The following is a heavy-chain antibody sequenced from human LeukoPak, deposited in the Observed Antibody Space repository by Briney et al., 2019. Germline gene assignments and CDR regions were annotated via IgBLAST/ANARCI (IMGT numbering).Heavy chain of an antibody. CDR2: ISYDGSNK. CDR3: AASPFAPGYSSSWYYYYGMDV. CDR1: GIPFSSYA. D-gene: IGHD6-13*01. Sequence: GRSLRVYSTESGIPFSSYAMHWVRHAPGKVLEIRPLISYDGSNKYYADSVKGRFTIPRDNSKITLYLQMNSLRAEDTAVYYCAASPFAPGYSSSWYYYYGMDVWGKVTTVTVSS. J-gene: IGHJ6*04. V-gene: IGHV3-30*04.